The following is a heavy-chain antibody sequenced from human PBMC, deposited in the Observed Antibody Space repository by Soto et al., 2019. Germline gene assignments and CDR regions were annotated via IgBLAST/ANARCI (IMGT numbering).Heavy chain of an antibody. D-gene: IGHD5-18*01. Sequence: GGSLRLSCAASGFTFSSYAMSWVRQAPGKGLEWVSAISGSGGSTYYADSVKGRFTISRDNSKNTLYLQMNSLRAEDTAVYYCAKDPNVDTATPKFFDLWGRGTLVTVSS. CDR3: AKDPNVDTATPKFFDL. J-gene: IGHJ2*01. V-gene: IGHV3-23*01. CDR1: GFTFSSYA. CDR2: ISGSGGST.